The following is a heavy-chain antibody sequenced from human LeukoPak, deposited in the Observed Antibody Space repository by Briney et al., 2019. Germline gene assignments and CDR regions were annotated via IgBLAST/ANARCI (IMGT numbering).Heavy chain of an antibody. D-gene: IGHD2-2*01. CDR1: GYTFTSYG. CDR2: ISAYNGNT. J-gene: IGHJ5*02. CDR3: AGELPGAVPAAGWFDP. V-gene: IGHV1-18*01. Sequence: GASVKVSCKASGYTFTSYGISWVRQAPGQGLEWMGWISAYNGNTNYAQKLQGRVTMTTDTSTSTAYMELRSLRSDDTAVYYCAGELPGAVPAAGWFDPWGQGTLVTVSS.